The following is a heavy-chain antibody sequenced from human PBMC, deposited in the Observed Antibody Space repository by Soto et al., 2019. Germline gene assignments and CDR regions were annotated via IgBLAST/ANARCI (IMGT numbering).Heavy chain of an antibody. CDR1: GYTFTGYY. D-gene: IGHD1-26*01. J-gene: IGHJ4*02. CDR2: INPNSGGT. CDR3: ARAKYSGSYYGIDY. Sequence: ASVKVSCKASGYTFTGYYMHWVRQAPGQGLEWMGWINPNSGGTNYAQKFQGWVTMTRDTSISTAYMELSRLRSDDTAVYYCARAKYSGSYYGIDYWGQGTLVTVSS. V-gene: IGHV1-2*04.